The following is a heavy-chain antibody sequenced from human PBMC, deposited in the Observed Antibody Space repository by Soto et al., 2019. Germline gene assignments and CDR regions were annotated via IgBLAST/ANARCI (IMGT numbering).Heavy chain of an antibody. D-gene: IGHD2-2*01. Sequence: EVQLVESGGGLVQPGGSLRLSCAASGFTFSSYWMHWVRQAPGKGLVWVSRINSDGSSTSYVDSVKGRFTISRDNAKNTLYLQMNSLRAEDTAVYYCARGPRISPHIVVVPAAIFYYGMDVWGQGTTVTVSS. J-gene: IGHJ6*02. CDR2: INSDGSST. CDR1: GFTFSSYW. CDR3: ARGPRISPHIVVVPAAIFYYGMDV. V-gene: IGHV3-74*01.